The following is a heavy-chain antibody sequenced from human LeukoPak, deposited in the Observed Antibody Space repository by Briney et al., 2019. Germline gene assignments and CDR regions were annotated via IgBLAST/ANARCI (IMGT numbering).Heavy chain of an antibody. Sequence: GGTLRLSCAASGFTFSSYGMSWVRQAPGKGLEWVSAISGSGGSTYYADSVKGRFTISRDNSKNTLYLQMNSLRAEDTAVYYCAKDRGLGQWLGLEYYSDYWGQGTLVTISS. V-gene: IGHV3-23*01. D-gene: IGHD6-19*01. CDR2: ISGSGGST. CDR3: AKDRGLGQWLGLEYYSDY. CDR1: GFTFSSYG. J-gene: IGHJ4*02.